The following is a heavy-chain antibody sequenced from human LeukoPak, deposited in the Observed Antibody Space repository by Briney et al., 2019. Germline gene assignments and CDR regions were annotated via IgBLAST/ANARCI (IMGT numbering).Heavy chain of an antibody. V-gene: IGHV4-31*03. J-gene: IGHJ4*02. CDR3: ATGTYCGGDCYSD. CDR2: LDHSGST. Sequence: SETLSLTCTVSGGSFSSGGSFWTWIRQHPGTGLDWVGHLDHSGSTYSNPSLKGRVSMSVDTSKNQFNLGLTSVTAADTAVYYCATGTYCGGDCYSDWGPGTLVTVSS. CDR1: GGSFSSGGSF. D-gene: IGHD2-21*02.